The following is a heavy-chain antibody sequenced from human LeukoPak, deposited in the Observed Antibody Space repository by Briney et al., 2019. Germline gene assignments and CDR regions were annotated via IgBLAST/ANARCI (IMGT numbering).Heavy chain of an antibody. D-gene: IGHD6-13*01. CDR1: GGSIISGGYY. V-gene: IGHV4-31*03. CDR3: ARAYRRYSSSWYRAFDI. Sequence: SQTLSLTCTVSGGSIISGGYYWSWIRQHPGKGLEWIGYIYYSGSTNYNPSLKSRVTISVDTSKNHFSLKLSSVTAADTAVYYCARAYRRYSSSWYRAFDIWGQGTMVTVSS. J-gene: IGHJ3*02. CDR2: IYYSGST.